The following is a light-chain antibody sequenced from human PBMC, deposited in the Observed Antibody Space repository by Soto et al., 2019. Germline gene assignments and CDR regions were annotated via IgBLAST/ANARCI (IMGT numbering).Light chain of an antibody. Sequence: ERVITQAPATLSVSPGERATLSCRASQSVSSNLAWYQQKPGQAPRLLIYGASTRATGIPARFSGSGSGTEFTLTISSLQSEDFAVYYCQQYNNWWTLGQGTKVDIK. CDR3: QQYNNWWT. CDR1: QSVSSN. J-gene: IGKJ1*01. V-gene: IGKV3-15*01. CDR2: GAS.